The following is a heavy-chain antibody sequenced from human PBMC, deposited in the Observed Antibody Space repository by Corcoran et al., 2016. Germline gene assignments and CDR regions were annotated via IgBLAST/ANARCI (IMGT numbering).Heavy chain of an antibody. CDR2: IAVGNGYT. CDR3: ARNGGGLDY. CDR1: GYTFVTYD. J-gene: IGHJ4*02. Sequence: QVQLVQSGAEVKTPGASVKVSCTASGYTFVTYDIFWVRQAPGQRPEFMGWIAVGNGYTKISEKFQGRVTISRDTSATTAYMELSSLTSEDTAVYYCARNGGGLDYWGQGTLVTVSS. D-gene: IGHD3-16*01. V-gene: IGHV1-3*01.